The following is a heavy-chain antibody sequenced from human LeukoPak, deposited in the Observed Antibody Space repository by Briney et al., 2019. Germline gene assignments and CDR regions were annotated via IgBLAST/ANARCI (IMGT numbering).Heavy chain of an antibody. J-gene: IGHJ4*02. CDR1: GGSFSGYY. CDR2: INHSGST. Sequence: PSETLSLTCAVYGGSFSGYYWSWIRQPPGKGLEWIGEINHSGSTNYNPSLKSRVTISVDTSKNQFSLQLNSVTPEDTAVYYCARERASGSYYDYWGQGTLVTVSS. D-gene: IGHD1-26*01. V-gene: IGHV4-34*01. CDR3: ARERASGSYYDY.